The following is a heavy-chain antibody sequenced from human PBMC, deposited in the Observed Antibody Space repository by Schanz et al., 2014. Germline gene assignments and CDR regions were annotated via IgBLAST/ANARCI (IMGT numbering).Heavy chain of an antibody. CDR2: SRNKGHSYTS. D-gene: IGHD3-9*01. Sequence: VQLVESGGGLVQPGGSLRLSCAASGFTVSSNYMSWVRQAPGKGLEWVGHSRNKGHSYTSEYAASVKGRFTISRDESESSLYLQMDSLKTEDTAVYYCARRNFYDKSAAFDYWGQGSLVTVSS. CDR1: GFTVSSNY. J-gene: IGHJ4*02. V-gene: IGHV3-72*01. CDR3: ARRNFYDKSAAFDY.